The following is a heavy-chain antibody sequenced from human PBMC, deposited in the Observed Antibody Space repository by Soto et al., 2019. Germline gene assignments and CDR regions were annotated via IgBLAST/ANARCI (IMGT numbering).Heavy chain of an antibody. CDR3: AKDGSSSYYYDSSGYYRN. V-gene: IGHV3-23*01. J-gene: IGHJ4*02. D-gene: IGHD3-22*01. Sequence: EVQLLESGGGLVQPGGSLRLSCAASGFTFSSYAMSWVRQAPGKGLEWVSAISGSGGSTYYADSVKGRFTISRDNSKNTLYLQMNSLRAEDTAVYYCAKDGSSSYYYDSSGYYRNWGQGTLVTVSS. CDR2: ISGSGGST. CDR1: GFTFSSYA.